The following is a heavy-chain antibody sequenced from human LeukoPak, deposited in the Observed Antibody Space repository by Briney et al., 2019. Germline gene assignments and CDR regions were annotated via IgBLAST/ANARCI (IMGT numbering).Heavy chain of an antibody. V-gene: IGHV4-38-2*01. Sequence: PSETLSLTCAVSGYSISSGYYWGWIRQPPGKGLEWIGSIYHSGSTYYNPSLKSRVTISVGTSKNQFSLKLSSVTAADTAVYYCARHRVGVVVLAAIGYWGQGTLVTVSS. CDR3: ARHRVGVVVLAAIGY. CDR2: IYHSGST. D-gene: IGHD2-2*02. J-gene: IGHJ4*02. CDR1: GYSISSGYY.